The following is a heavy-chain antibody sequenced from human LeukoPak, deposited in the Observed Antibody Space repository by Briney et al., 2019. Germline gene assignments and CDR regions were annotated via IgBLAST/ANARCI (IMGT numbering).Heavy chain of an antibody. J-gene: IGHJ4*02. D-gene: IGHD1-20*01. Sequence: GGSLRLSCAASGFTVSTNYMSWVRQAPGKGLEWVSVIDSGGGTDYADSVKGRFTISRDNSKNTLHLQMNSLRAEDTAVYYCAKEAITGTGEFDYWGQGTLVTVSS. V-gene: IGHV3-66*01. CDR1: GFTVSTNY. CDR2: IDSGGGT. CDR3: AKEAITGTGEFDY.